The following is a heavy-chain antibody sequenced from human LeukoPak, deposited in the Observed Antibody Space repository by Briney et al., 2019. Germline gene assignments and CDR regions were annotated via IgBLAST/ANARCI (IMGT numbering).Heavy chain of an antibody. J-gene: IGHJ4*02. CDR1: GFTFSSYT. D-gene: IGHD3-10*01. CDR3: ARDRGVSGNFYDY. Sequence: GGSLRLSCEGSGFTFSSYTMIWVRQAPGKGLEWLTSISSTSSYIYYADSVKGRFTTSRDNSKSTLDLQMNSLRPEDTALYYCARDRGVSGNFYDYWGQGTLVTVSS. V-gene: IGHV3-21*01. CDR2: ISSTSSYI.